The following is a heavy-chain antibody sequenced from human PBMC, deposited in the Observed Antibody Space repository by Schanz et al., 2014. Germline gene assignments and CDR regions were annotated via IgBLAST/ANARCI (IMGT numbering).Heavy chain of an antibody. CDR3: ARPPHDSSGYYPFDY. Sequence: EVQLVESGGGLVQPGGSLRLSCTASGITFSSHSFNWVRQAPGKGLEWVAAISGSGGSTYYADSVKGRFTISRDNAKNSLYLQMNSLRAEDTAVYYCARPPHDSSGYYPFDYWGQGTLVTVSS. J-gene: IGHJ4*02. CDR1: GITFSSHS. V-gene: IGHV3-23*04. D-gene: IGHD3-22*01. CDR2: ISGSGGST.